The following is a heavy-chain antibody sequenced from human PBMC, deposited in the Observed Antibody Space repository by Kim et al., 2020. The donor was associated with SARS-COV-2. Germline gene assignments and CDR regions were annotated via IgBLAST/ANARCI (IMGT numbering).Heavy chain of an antibody. J-gene: IGHJ4*01. D-gene: IGHD2-21*02. CDR1: GFTFSDYY. V-gene: IGHV3-11*04. CDR2: ISSTGNTI. CDR3: AREAREYGDYVVTNY. Sequence: GGSLRLSCTASGFTFSDYYMHWIRQAPGKGLEWISYISSTGNTIFYAQSVKGRFTISRDNAKNSLYLQMNSLRPEDTAVYYCAREAREYGDYVVTNYWG.